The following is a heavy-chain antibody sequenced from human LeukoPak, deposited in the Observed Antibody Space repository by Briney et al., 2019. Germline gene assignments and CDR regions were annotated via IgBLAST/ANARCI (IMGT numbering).Heavy chain of an antibody. CDR3: ARDMVGGGYGSGIFWPD. V-gene: IGHV1-18*01. J-gene: IGHJ4*02. CDR1: GYTFTSYG. CDR2: ISAYNGNT. D-gene: IGHD3-10*01. Sequence: ASVKVSCKASGYTFTSYGISWVRQAPGQGLEWMGWISAYNGNTNYAQKLQGRVTMTTDTSTSTAYMELRSLRSDDTAVYYWARDMVGGGYGSGIFWPDWGQGTLVTVSS.